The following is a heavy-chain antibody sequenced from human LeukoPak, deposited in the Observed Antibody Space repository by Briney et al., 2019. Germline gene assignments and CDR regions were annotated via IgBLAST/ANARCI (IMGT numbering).Heavy chain of an antibody. CDR1: GFTFSSYE. Sequence: GGSLRLSCAASGFTFSSYEMNWVRQAPGKGLEWVSYISSSGSTIYYADSVKGRFTISRDNAKNSLYLQMNSLRAEDTAVYYCARDRGYYDSSGYYSNWFDPWGQGTLVTVSS. CDR2: ISSSGSTI. J-gene: IGHJ5*02. CDR3: ARDRGYYDSSGYYSNWFDP. V-gene: IGHV3-48*03. D-gene: IGHD3-22*01.